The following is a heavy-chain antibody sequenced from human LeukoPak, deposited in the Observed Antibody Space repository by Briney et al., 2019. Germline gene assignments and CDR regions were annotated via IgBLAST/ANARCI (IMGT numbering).Heavy chain of an antibody. CDR1: GYTFTSYD. D-gene: IGHD3-22*01. CDR3: ARELGRDSSGYYPLDY. Sequence: ASVKVSCKASGYTFTSYDINWVRQATGQGLEWMGWINPNSGGTNYAQKFQGRVTMTRDTSISTAYMELSRLRSDDTAVYYCARELGRDSSGYYPLDYWGQGTLVTVSS. J-gene: IGHJ4*02. CDR2: INPNSGGT. V-gene: IGHV1-2*02.